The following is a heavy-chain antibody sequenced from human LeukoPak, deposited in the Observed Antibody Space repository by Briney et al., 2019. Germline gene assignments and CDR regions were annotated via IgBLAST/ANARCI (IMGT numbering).Heavy chain of an antibody. J-gene: IGHJ6*02. D-gene: IGHD6-13*01. CDR1: GFTFSSYS. V-gene: IGHV3-21*01. Sequence: GGSLRLSCAASGFTFSSYSMNWVRQAPGKGLEWVSSISSSSSYIYYADSVKGRFTISRDNAKSALYLQMNSLRAEDTAVYYCARDPVAAAGMCYYYGMDVWGQGTTVTVSS. CDR2: ISSSSSYI. CDR3: ARDPVAAAGMCYYYGMDV.